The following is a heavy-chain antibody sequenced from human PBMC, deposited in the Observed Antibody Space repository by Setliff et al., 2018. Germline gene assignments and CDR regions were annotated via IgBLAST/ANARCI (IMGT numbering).Heavy chain of an antibody. CDR1: GGSISSYY. CDR3: ARSSYYASGNSHNYYMDV. D-gene: IGHD3-10*01. J-gene: IGHJ6*03. CDR2: FYHSGSI. Sequence: SETLSLTCNVSGGSISSYYWTWIRQPPGKGLEWIGYFYHSGSINYNPSLKGRVTMTSDTSRNQLSLKLTSVSAADTAIYYCARSSYYASGNSHNYYMDVWGKGTAVTVSS. V-gene: IGHV4-59*08.